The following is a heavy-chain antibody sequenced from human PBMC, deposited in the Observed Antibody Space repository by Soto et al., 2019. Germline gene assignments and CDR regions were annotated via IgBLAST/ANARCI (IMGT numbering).Heavy chain of an antibody. Sequence: PGGSLRLSCAASGFTFSSYAMHWVRQAPGKGLEWVSFISYDGSNKYYADSVKGRFTISRDNSKNTLYLQMDSLRSEDTAVYYCARDPAYQPQYGMDVWGQGTTVTVSS. CDR1: GFTFSSYA. CDR2: ISYDGSNK. CDR3: ARDPAYQPQYGMDV. D-gene: IGHD2-2*01. J-gene: IGHJ6*02. V-gene: IGHV3-30-3*01.